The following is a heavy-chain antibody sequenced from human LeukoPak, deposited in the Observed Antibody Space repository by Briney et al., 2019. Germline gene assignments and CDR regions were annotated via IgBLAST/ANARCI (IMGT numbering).Heavy chain of an antibody. D-gene: IGHD4-17*01. Sequence: PGGSLRLSCPASGFTFSSYAMSWVRQAPGKGLEWVSAISGSGGSTYYADSVKGRFTISRDNSKNTLYLQMNSLRAEDTAVYYCAKPSFDYGDYFDYWGQGTLVTVSS. CDR1: GFTFSSYA. CDR2: ISGSGGST. V-gene: IGHV3-23*01. J-gene: IGHJ4*02. CDR3: AKPSFDYGDYFDY.